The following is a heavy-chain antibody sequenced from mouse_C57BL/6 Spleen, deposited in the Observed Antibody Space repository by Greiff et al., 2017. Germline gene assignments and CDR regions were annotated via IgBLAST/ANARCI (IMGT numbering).Heavy chain of an antibody. CDR1: GYTFTSYW. Sequence: QVQLQQPGAELVKPGASVKVSCKASGYTFTSYWMHWVKQRPGQGLEWIGRIHPSDSDTNYNQKFKGKATLTVDKSSSTAYMQLSSVTSEDSAVYYCAIRYYGSSWFAYWGQGTLVTVSA. CDR3: AIRYYGSSWFAY. D-gene: IGHD1-1*01. CDR2: IHPSDSDT. J-gene: IGHJ3*01. V-gene: IGHV1-74*01.